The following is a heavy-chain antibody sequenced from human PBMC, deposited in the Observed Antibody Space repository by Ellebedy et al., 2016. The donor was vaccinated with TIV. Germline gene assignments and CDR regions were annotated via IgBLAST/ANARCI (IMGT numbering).Heavy chain of an antibody. Sequence: PGGSLRLSCTASEFNLMNYAMSWVRQAPGKGLEWVSTVGGAGNRAYYADFVKGRFTISRDIPKNTVNLQMDSLGAEDTAVYYCVKGGYREIYYHSTAYDRWGQGTLVTVSS. J-gene: IGHJ5*02. CDR1: EFNLMNYA. CDR2: VGGAGNRA. D-gene: IGHD3-22*01. V-gene: IGHV3-23*01. CDR3: VKGGYREIYYHSTAYDR.